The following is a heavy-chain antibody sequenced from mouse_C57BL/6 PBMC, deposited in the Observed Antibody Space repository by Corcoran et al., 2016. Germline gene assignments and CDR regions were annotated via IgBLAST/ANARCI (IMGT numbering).Heavy chain of an antibody. V-gene: IGHV1-19*01. J-gene: IGHJ4*01. CDR1: GYTFTDYY. CDR3: ARRSNRDAMDY. D-gene: IGHD2-5*01. CDR2: INPYNGGT. Sequence: EVQLQQSGPVLVKPGTSVKMSCKASGYTFTDYYMNWVKQSHGKSLEWIGVINPYNGGTSYNQKFKGKATLTVDKSSSTAYMELNSLTSEDSAVYYCARRSNRDAMDYWGQGTSVTVSS.